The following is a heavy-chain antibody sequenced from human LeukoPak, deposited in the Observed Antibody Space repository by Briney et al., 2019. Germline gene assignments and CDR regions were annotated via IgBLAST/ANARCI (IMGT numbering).Heavy chain of an antibody. CDR1: GFSFRTYA. J-gene: IGHJ5*02. CDR2: ISDNSART. Sequence: GGSLRLSCAASGFSFRTYAMRWVRQAPGKGLEWVSAISDNSARTYYADSVKGRFTISRDNSKNTLFVQMNSLRAEDTAVYYCAREYDSSWPSWGQGTLVTVSS. V-gene: IGHV3-23*01. D-gene: IGHD3-22*01. CDR3: AREYDSSWPS.